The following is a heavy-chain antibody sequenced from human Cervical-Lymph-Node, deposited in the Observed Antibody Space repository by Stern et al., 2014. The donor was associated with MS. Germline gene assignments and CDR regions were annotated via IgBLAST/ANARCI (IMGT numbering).Heavy chain of an antibody. Sequence: QLQESGPGLVKPSETLSLTCTVSGGSISTFYWSWIRQPPGKGLEWIGQINYKGSTNYNPSLKSRVTISVDTSKNQFSLKLSSVTAADAAVYYCGRRDYYDSSGYYDDAFDIWGQGTMVTVSS. J-gene: IGHJ3*02. D-gene: IGHD3-22*01. CDR3: GRRDYYDSSGYYDDAFDI. CDR2: INYKGST. CDR1: GGSISTFY. V-gene: IGHV4-59*01.